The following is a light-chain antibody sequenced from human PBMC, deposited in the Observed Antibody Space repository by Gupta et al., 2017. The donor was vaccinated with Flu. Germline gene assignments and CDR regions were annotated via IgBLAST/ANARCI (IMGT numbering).Light chain of an antibody. Sequence: VALGHTARLSCGGDNIGNKNVHWYYQKPVQAPVLVIYNDRFRPSGISERFSGSNSGNTAALTITRVKVGDEGDYYCQVWDTNKVFGGGTKLTVL. CDR1: NIGNKN. V-gene: IGLV3-9*01. CDR2: NDR. CDR3: QVWDTNKV. J-gene: IGLJ2*01.